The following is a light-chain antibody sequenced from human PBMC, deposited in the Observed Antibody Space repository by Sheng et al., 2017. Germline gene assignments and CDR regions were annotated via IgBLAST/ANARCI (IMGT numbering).Light chain of an antibody. CDR2: TSS. V-gene: IGKV1-NL1*01. Sequence: IQMTQSPSSLPASVGDRVTITCRASQDMSNFLAWYQQRPGEVPNLLLYTSSDLQTGVPSRFSGSGSGTDFTLTISGLQPEDFATYYCQQYQSYPHTFGQGTKLEI. CDR1: QDMSNF. CDR3: QQYQSYPHT. J-gene: IGKJ2*01.